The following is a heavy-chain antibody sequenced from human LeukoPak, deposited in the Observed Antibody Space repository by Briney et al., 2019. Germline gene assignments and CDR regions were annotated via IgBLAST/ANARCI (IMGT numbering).Heavy chain of an antibody. CDR3: AKDILGPGLHFDH. J-gene: IGHJ4*02. D-gene: IGHD1-26*01. CDR2: ISLSGTI. Sequence: GGSLRLSCAASGFTFSDYYMSWIRQAPGKGLEWVSYISLSGTIYYADSVKGRFTISRDNAKNSLYLQMNSLRAEDTAVYYCAKDILGPGLHFDHWGQGTLVTVSS. CDR1: GFTFSDYY. V-gene: IGHV3-11*01.